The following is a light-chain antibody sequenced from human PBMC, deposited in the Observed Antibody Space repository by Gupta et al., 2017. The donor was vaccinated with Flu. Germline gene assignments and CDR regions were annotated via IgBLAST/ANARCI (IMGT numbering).Light chain of an antibody. V-gene: IGKV3-20*01. Sequence: EIVLTQSPGTLSLSPGERATLSCRASQSVSDNYLAWYQQKPGQAPRLLIYGASTRATGIPDRFSASGSGTDFTLTVSRLEPEDFAVYYCQQDGISPLFGPGTKVDIK. CDR1: QSVSDNY. CDR3: QQDGISPL. J-gene: IGKJ3*01. CDR2: GAS.